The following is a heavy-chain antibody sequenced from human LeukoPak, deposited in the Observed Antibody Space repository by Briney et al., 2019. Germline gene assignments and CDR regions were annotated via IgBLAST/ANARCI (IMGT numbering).Heavy chain of an antibody. CDR2: IRYDGSNK. V-gene: IGHV3-30*02. J-gene: IGHJ6*03. D-gene: IGHD2-2*01. CDR3: AKTGYCSSTSCRPYYYYYMDV. Sequence: GGSLRLACAASGFTFSSYGMHWVRQAPGKGLEWVAFIRYDGSNKYYADSVKGRFTISRDNSKNTLYLQMNSLRAEDTAVYYCAKTGYCSSTSCRPYYYYYMDVSGKGTTVTVSS. CDR1: GFTFSSYG.